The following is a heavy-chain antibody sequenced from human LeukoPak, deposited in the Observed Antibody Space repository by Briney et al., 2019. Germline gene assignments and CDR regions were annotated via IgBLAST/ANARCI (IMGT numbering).Heavy chain of an antibody. CDR2: INPNSGGT. V-gene: IGHV1-2*02. CDR3: ARGHMVRGVIGYYYYYMDV. Sequence: ASVKVSCKASGYTFTGYYMHWVRQAPGQGLEWMGWINPNSGGTNYAQKFQGRVTMTRDTSISTAHMELSRLRSDDTAVYYCARGHMVRGVIGYYYYYMDVWGKGTTVTVSS. D-gene: IGHD3-10*01. J-gene: IGHJ6*03. CDR1: GYTFTGYY.